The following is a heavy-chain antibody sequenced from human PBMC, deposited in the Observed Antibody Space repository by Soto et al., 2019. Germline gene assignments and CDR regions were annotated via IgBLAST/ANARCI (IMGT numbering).Heavy chain of an antibody. J-gene: IGHJ4*02. CDR2: IKQDGSEK. CDR3: ARSRRRLDDY. Sequence: EVQLVESGGGLVQPGGSLRLSCAASGITLSTFWMSWARQAPGEGLEWVANIKQDGSEKYYVDSVKGRFTISRDNAKNSLSLQTNRPRAEETAGYYWARSRRRLDDYWGQGTPDTVSS. CDR1: GITLSTFW. D-gene: IGHD6-13*01. V-gene: IGHV3-7*01.